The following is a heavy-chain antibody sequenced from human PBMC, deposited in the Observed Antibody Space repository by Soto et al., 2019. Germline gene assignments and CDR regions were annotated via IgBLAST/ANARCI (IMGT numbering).Heavy chain of an antibody. CDR3: ARHIYCSSTSCYRGWDWFDP. Sequence: ASVKVSCKASGYTFTSYAMHWVRQAPGQRLEWMGWINAGNGNTKYSQKFQGRVTITRDTSASTAYMELSSLRSEDTAVYYCARHIYCSSTSCYRGWDWFDPWGQGTLVTVSS. V-gene: IGHV1-3*01. CDR2: INAGNGNT. J-gene: IGHJ5*02. CDR1: GYTFTSYA. D-gene: IGHD2-2*02.